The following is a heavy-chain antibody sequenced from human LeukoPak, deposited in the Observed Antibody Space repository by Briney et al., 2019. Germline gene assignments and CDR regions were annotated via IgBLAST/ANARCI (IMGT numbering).Heavy chain of an antibody. D-gene: IGHD3-10*01. CDR1: GFTFSTYG. J-gene: IGHJ4*02. CDR3: ARAVPPYYYGSGS. V-gene: IGHV3-74*01. CDR2: INSDGSST. Sequence: GRSLRLSCAASGFTFSTYGMHWVRQAPGKGLVWVSRINSDGSSTSYADSVKGRFTISRDNAKNTLYLQMNSLRAEDTAVYYCARAVPPYYYGSGSWGQGTLVTVSS.